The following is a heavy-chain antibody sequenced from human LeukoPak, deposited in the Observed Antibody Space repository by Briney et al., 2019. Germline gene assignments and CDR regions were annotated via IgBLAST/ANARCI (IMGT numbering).Heavy chain of an antibody. D-gene: IGHD3-9*01. CDR2: MYHDGTT. CDR1: GDSISRGAYS. V-gene: IGHV4-30-2*01. Sequence: PSETLSLTCDVSGDSISRGAYSWTWVRQPPGKGLEWIGYMYHDGTTFYDPSLERRVTISKHRSKNQFSLRLSSVTAADTAVYYCARAPDHSDILTGYFDYWGQGTLVTVSS. CDR3: ARAPDHSDILTGYFDY. J-gene: IGHJ4*02.